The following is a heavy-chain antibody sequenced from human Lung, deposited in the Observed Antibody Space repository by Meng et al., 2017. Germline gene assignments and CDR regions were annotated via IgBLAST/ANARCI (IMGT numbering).Heavy chain of an antibody. J-gene: IGHJ4*02. Sequence: QVQLQESGPGLVEPSQTLSLTCTVSGGSMSSGNYYWSWIRPPPGKGLEWIGYIHHSGSAYYNPSLKSRVSISVDTSKNQFSLNLNSMTAADTAVYYCASFDHIPRRNYFDYWGQGTLVTVSS. CDR3: ASFDHIPRRNYFDY. CDR2: IHHSGSA. V-gene: IGHV4-30-4*01. D-gene: IGHD2-21*01. CDR1: GGSMSSGNYY.